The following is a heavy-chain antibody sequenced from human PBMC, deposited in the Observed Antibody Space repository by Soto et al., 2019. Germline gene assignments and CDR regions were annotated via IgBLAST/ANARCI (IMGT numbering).Heavy chain of an antibody. D-gene: IGHD3-22*01. Sequence: LETLSLTCLVSGDSIKTNYWWAWVRQPPGQGLEWIGGIYHSGSAIYTPSLKSRVTMSLDTSKNQFSLKLTSVTAADAALYYCARDFFDSSDYTTNWFDPWGQGTLVTSPQ. V-gene: IGHV4-4*02. J-gene: IGHJ5*02. CDR2: IYHSGSA. CDR1: GDSIKTNYW. CDR3: ARDFFDSSDYTTNWFDP.